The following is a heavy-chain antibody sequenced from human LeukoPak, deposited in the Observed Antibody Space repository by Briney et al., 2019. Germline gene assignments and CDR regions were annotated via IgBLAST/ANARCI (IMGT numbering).Heavy chain of an antibody. CDR1: GGSISSYY. D-gene: IGHD6-13*01. J-gene: IGHJ5*02. V-gene: IGHV4-59*01. Sequence: SETLSLTCTVSGGSISSYYWSWLRQPPGKGLEWLGYIYYSGSTNYNPSLKSRVTISVDTSKNQFSLKLSSVTAADTAVYYCARESPGYSSSYNWFDHWGQGTLVTVSS. CDR3: ARESPGYSSSYNWFDH. CDR2: IYYSGST.